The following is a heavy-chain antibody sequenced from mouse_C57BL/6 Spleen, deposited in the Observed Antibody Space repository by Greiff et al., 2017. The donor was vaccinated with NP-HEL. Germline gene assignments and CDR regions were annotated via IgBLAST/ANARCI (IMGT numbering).Heavy chain of an antibody. CDR1: GYTFTDYY. V-gene: IGHV1-26*01. CDR2: INPNNGGT. CDR3: ARRVYYGSSYGYYAMDY. Sequence: VQLQQSGPELVKPGASVKISCKASGYTFTDYYMNWVKQSHGKSLEWIGDINPNNGGTSYNQKFKGKATLTVDKSSSTAYMELRSLTSEDSAVYYCARRVYYGSSYGYYAMDYWGQGTSVTVSS. D-gene: IGHD1-1*01. J-gene: IGHJ4*01.